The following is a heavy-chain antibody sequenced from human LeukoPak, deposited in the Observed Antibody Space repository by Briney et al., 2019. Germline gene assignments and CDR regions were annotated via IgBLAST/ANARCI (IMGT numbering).Heavy chain of an antibody. J-gene: IGHJ5*02. CDR3: ARHRGASINWFDP. D-gene: IGHD3-10*01. CDR2: IYYSGST. Sequence: GSLRLSCAASGFTFSSYAMSWIRQPPGKGLEWIGSIYYSGSTYYNPSLKSRVTISVDTSKNQFSLKLSSVTAADTAVYYCARHRGASINWFDPWGQGTLVTVSS. V-gene: IGHV4-39*01. CDR1: GFTFSSYA.